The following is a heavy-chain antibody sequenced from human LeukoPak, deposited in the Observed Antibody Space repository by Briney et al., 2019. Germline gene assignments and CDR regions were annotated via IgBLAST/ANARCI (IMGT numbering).Heavy chain of an antibody. D-gene: IGHD2-15*01. CDR2: IATDGSFA. CDR1: GFTFSSYG. CDR3: ARADSADY. V-gene: IGHV3-33*08. J-gene: IGHJ4*02. Sequence: GGSLRLSCAASGFTFSSYGMHWVRQAPGKGLEWLAGIATDGSFAYYADSVKGRFTISRDNAKNSLYLQMNSLRVEDTALYYCARADSADYWGQGTLVIVSS.